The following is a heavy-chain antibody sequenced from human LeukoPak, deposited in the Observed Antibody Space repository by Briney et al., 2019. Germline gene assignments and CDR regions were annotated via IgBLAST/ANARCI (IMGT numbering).Heavy chain of an antibody. D-gene: IGHD1-1*01. CDR3: ARNSQLGNWFDP. CDR2: IYYSGST. J-gene: IGHJ5*02. CDR1: GGSISSGSYY. V-gene: IGHV4-39*01. Sequence: SETLSLTCTVSGGSISSGSYYWGWIRQPPGKGLEWIGSIYYSGSTYYNPSLKGRVTISVDTSKNQFSLKLSSVTAADTAVYYCARNSQLGNWFDPWGQGTLVTVSS.